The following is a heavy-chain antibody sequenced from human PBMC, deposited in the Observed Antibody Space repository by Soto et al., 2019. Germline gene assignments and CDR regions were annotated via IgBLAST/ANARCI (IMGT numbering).Heavy chain of an antibody. CDR2: FDPEDGET. CDR1: GYTLTELS. J-gene: IGHJ5*02. D-gene: IGHD3-3*01. CDR3: ATVKYDFWSAPRDWYDP. Sequence: ASVKVSCKVSGYTLTELSMHWVRQAPGKGLEWMGGFDPEDGETIYAQKFQGRVTMTEDTSTDTAYMELSSLRSEDTAVYYCATVKYDFWSAPRDWYDPWGQGTLFTVSS. V-gene: IGHV1-24*01.